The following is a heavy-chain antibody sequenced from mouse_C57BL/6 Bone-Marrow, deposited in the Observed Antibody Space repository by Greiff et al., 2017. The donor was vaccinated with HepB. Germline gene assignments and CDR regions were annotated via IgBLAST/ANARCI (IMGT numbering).Heavy chain of an antibody. CDR1: GFPITSGYY. Sequence: QVQLKESGPGLVKPSQSLFLTCSITGFPITSGYYWIWIRQSPGKPLEWMGYITHSGETFYNPSLQSPISITRETSKNQFFLQLNSVTTEDTAMYYCAGDGGLGSPWFAYWGQGTLVTVSA. D-gene: IGHD3-3*01. CDR2: ITHSGET. V-gene: IGHV12-3*01. CDR3: AGDGGLGSPWFAY. J-gene: IGHJ3*01.